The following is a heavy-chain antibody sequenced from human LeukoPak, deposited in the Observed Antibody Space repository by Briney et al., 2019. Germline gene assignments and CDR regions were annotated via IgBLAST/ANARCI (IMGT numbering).Heavy chain of an antibody. V-gene: IGHV3-30*04. CDR3: ASGYCSGGSCYFGPSPYYYYYMDV. J-gene: IGHJ6*03. CDR1: GFTFSSYA. Sequence: PGRSLRLSCAASGFTFSSYAMHWVRQAPGKGLEWVAVISYDGSNKYYADSVKGRFTISRDNAKNSLYLQMNSLRAEDTAVYYCASGYCSGGSCYFGPSPYYYYYMDVWGKGTTVTISS. D-gene: IGHD2-15*01. CDR2: ISYDGSNK.